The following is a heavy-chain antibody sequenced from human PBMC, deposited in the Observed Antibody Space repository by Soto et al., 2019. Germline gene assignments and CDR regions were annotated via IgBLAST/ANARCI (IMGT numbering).Heavy chain of an antibody. J-gene: IGHJ4*02. D-gene: IGHD4-17*01. CDR2: IIPIFGTA. Sequence: QVQLVQSGAEVKKPGSSVKVSCKASGGTFSSYAISWVRQAPGQGLEWMGGIIPIFGTANYAQKFQGRVTITAVESTSTAYMERSSLRSEATAVYYCARARDYGDSHFDYWGQGTLVAVSS. CDR3: ARARDYGDSHFDY. CDR1: GGTFSSYA. V-gene: IGHV1-69*12.